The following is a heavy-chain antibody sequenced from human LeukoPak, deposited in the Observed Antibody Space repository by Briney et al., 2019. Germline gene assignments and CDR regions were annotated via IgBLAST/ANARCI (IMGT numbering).Heavy chain of an antibody. CDR2: INHSGGN. V-gene: IGHV4-34*01. Sequence: PSETLSLTCAVYVGSFRGDYWSWVRHPPGKGREWIGEINHSGGNHYNTSLKSRVHISVDTSKNQFSLKLSSVNAADTGVYYCARSPEIVATNRNFYYYMDVWGKGTTVTVSS. CDR3: ARSPEIVATNRNFYYYMDV. D-gene: IGHD5-12*01. CDR1: VGSFRGDY. J-gene: IGHJ6*03.